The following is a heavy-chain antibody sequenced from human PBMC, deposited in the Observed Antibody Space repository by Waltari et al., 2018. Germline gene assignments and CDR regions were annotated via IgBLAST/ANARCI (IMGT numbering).Heavy chain of an antibody. D-gene: IGHD2-15*01. CDR3: TTQIFIGLIDGGRNY. V-gene: IGHV3-9*01. CDR1: GFTFDDYA. J-gene: IGHJ4*02. CDR2: IGWNSGNI. Sequence: EVQLLESGGGLVQPGRSLRLSCAVSGFTFDDYAMYWVRQAPGKGLEWVAGIGWNSGNIDYADAVKGRFTISRDNAKSSLYLQMNSLRAEDSALYYCTTQIFIGLIDGGRNYWGQGTLVTVSS.